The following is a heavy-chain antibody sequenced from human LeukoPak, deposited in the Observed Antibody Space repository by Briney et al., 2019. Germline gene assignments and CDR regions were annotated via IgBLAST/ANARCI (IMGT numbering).Heavy chain of an antibody. CDR2: ISSSSSYI. J-gene: IGHJ4*02. D-gene: IGHD3-22*01. CDR3: ARNYDSSGLDLDY. Sequence: GGSLRLSCAASGFTFSSYSMNWVRQAPGKGLEWVSSISSSSSYIYYADSVKGRFTISRDNAKNSLHLQMNSLRAEDTAVYYCARNYDSSGLDLDYWGQGTLVTVSS. V-gene: IGHV3-21*01. CDR1: GFTFSSYS.